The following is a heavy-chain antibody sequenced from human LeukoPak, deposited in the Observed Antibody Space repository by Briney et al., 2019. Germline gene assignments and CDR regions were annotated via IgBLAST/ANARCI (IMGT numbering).Heavy chain of an antibody. CDR3: ARTATWFGELFDY. CDR1: GGSFSGYY. J-gene: IGHJ4*02. D-gene: IGHD3-10*01. V-gene: IGHV4-59*10. Sequence: SETLSLTCAVYGGSFSGYYWSWIRQPAGKGLEWIGRIYTSGSTNYNPSLKSRVTMSVDTSKNQFSLKLSSVTAADTAVYYCARTATWFGELFDYWGQGTLVTVSS. CDR2: IYTSGST.